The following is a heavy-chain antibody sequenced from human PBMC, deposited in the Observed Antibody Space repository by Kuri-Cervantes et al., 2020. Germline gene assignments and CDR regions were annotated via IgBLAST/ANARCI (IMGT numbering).Heavy chain of an antibody. V-gene: IGHV3-9*01. Sequence: GGSLRLSCAASGFTFDDYAMHWVRQGPGKGLEWVSVISWNSDSIGYADSVKGRFTISRDNANNSLYLQMNSLRAEDTAVYYCARRRAGHQFDYWGQGTLVTVSS. CDR3: ARRRAGHQFDY. CDR1: GFTFDDYA. D-gene: IGHD2-2*01. CDR2: ISWNSDSI. J-gene: IGHJ4*02.